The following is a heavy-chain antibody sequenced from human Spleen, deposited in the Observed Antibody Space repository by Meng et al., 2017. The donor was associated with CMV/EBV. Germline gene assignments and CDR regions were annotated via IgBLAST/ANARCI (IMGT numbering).Heavy chain of an antibody. D-gene: IGHD1-26*01. Sequence: ASVKVSCKASGYTFTSYGISWVRQAPGQGLEWMGWISAYNGNTNYAQKLQGGVTMTTDTSTSTAYMELRSLRSDDTAVYYCARVTPKEWELLQFPEDYWGQGTLVTVSS. CDR3: ARVTPKEWELLQFPEDY. J-gene: IGHJ4*02. CDR2: ISAYNGNT. CDR1: GYTFTSYG. V-gene: IGHV1-18*01.